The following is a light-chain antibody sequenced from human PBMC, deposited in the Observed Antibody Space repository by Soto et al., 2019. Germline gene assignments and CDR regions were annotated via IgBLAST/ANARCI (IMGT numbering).Light chain of an antibody. J-gene: IGKJ5*01. V-gene: IGKV3-20*01. CDR2: GAS. CDR3: LQFGSTPST. Sequence: EIVLTQSPGTLSLSPGERATLSCRASQSVSNNYLAWYQQKPGQAPRLLIYGASNRATGIPDRFSGSGSGTDFTLTVSRLEPEDFGVYYCLQFGSTPSTFGQGTRLEIK. CDR1: QSVSNNY.